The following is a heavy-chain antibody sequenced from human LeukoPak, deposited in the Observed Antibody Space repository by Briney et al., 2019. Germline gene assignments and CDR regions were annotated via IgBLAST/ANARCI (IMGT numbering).Heavy chain of an antibody. D-gene: IGHD4-11*01. CDR3: ARGEVFETTVSPNAY. CDR2: IIPIFGTA. Sequence: SVKVSCKASGYTFTRYYMHWVRQAPGQGLEWMGGIIPIFGTANYAQKFQGRVTITADESTSTAYMELSSLRSEDTAVYYCARGEVFETTVSPNAYWGQGTLVTVSS. J-gene: IGHJ4*02. CDR1: GYTFTRYY. V-gene: IGHV1-69*13.